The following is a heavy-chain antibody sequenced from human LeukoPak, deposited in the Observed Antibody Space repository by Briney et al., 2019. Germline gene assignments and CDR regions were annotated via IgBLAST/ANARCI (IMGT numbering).Heavy chain of an antibody. CDR3: ARVGRIAAAGRVGGDSDY. CDR1: GFTFSSYA. J-gene: IGHJ4*02. V-gene: IGHV3-48*04. D-gene: IGHD6-13*01. Sequence: GGSLRLSCAASGFTFSSYAMHWVRQAPGKGLEWVSYISSSGSTIYYADSVKGRFTISRDNAKNSLYLQMNSLRAEDTAVYYCARVGRIAAAGRVGGDSDYWGQGTLVTVSS. CDR2: ISSSGSTI.